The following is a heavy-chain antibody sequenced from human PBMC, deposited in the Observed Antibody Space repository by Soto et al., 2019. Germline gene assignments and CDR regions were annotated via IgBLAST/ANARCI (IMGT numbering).Heavy chain of an antibody. D-gene: IGHD2-21*01. CDR1: RVSFSGHY. CDR2: INHSGNT. J-gene: IGHJ5*01. CDR3: ESEYYYCGHWFQS. Sequence: SETLSLTCAAYRVSFSGHYWVWIRQSPGRELDLREQINHSGNTIYNPSLESRVTISVDTSKNQFTLRQKSVTAADTAVYYCESEYYYCGHWFQSWCQGTKVTVSS. V-gene: IGHV4-34*01.